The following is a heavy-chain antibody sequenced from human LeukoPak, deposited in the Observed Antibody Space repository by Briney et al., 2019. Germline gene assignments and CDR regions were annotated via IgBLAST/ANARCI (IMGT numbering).Heavy chain of an antibody. J-gene: IGHJ5*02. CDR2: INHSGST. V-gene: IGHV4-34*01. D-gene: IGHD3-10*02. CDR3: ARLPHTMFKYWFDP. CDR1: GFTFSSYW. Sequence: GSLRLSCAASGFTFSSYWMSWIRQPPGKGLEWVGEINHSGSTNYNPSLKSRVTISVDTSNNQFSLKLSSVTAADTSVYYCARLPHTMFKYWFDPWGQGTLVTVSS.